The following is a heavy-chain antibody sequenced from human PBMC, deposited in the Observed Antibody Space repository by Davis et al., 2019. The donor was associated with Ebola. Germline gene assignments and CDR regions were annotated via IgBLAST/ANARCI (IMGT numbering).Heavy chain of an antibody. CDR3: AKDIRGTVTGIFSY. V-gene: IGHV3-7*03. CDR1: GFTFSSYW. Sequence: GESLKISCAASGFTFSSYWMSWVRQAPGKGLEWVANIKQDGSEKYYADSVKGRFTISRDNAKNSLYLQMNSLRAEDTALYYCAKDIRGTVTGIFSYWGQGTLVTVSS. J-gene: IGHJ4*02. D-gene: IGHD4-17*01. CDR2: IKQDGSEK.